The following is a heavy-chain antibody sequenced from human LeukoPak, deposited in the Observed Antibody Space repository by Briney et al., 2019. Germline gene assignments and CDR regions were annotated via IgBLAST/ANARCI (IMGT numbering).Heavy chain of an antibody. CDR1: GFTFSSYA. CDR2: ISGSGDNT. CDR3: AKGSYYDSSGSFYFDY. V-gene: IGHV3-23*01. Sequence: PGGSLRLSCAASGFTFSSYAMSWVRQNPGKGLEWVSGISGSGDNTYYADSVKGRFTISRDTSKNTLYVQVDSLGTEDTAAYYCAKGSYYDSSGSFYFDYWGQGTLVTVSS. J-gene: IGHJ4*02. D-gene: IGHD3-22*01.